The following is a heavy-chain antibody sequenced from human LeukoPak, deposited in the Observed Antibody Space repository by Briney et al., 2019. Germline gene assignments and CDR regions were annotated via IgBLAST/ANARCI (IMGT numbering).Heavy chain of an antibody. CDR1: GFTYSTFE. J-gene: IGHJ4*02. Sequence: GGSLRLSCAASGFTYSTFELNWVRQAPGKGLEWISYINSGGDTIYYADSVRGRFTISRDNSKDTLYLQVNSLRVEDTAVYYRTRSTAWSRWDYLGAGTLVTVSS. V-gene: IGHV3-48*03. D-gene: IGHD1-1*01. CDR2: INSGGDTI. CDR3: TRSTAWSRWDY.